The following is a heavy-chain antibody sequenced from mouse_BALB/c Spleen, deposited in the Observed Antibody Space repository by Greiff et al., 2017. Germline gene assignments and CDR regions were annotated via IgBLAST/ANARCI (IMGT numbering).Heavy chain of an antibody. Sequence: VKLVESGPGLVAPSQSLSITCTVSGFSLTSYGVHWVRQPPGKGLEWLGVIWAGGSTNYNSALMSRLSISKDNSKSQVFLKMNSLQTDDTAMYYCARDITTVVAPYAMDYWGQGTSVTVSS. CDR3: ARDITTVVAPYAMDY. V-gene: IGHV2-9*02. J-gene: IGHJ4*01. CDR2: IWAGGST. D-gene: IGHD1-1*01. CDR1: GFSLTSYG.